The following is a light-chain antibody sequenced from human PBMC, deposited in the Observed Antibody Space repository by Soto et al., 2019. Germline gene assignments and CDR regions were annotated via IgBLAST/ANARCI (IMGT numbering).Light chain of an antibody. CDR3: HQCGSSPRT. V-gene: IGKV3-20*01. J-gene: IGKJ1*01. CDR2: GAS. Sequence: EIVLTQSPGALSLSPGERATLSCGASKSVSSSYLAWYQQKPGQAPMLLIYGASTRATGIPDRFSGSGSGTDFPLTIIRLEPEDFAVYYCHQCGSSPRTFGQGTKMEIK. CDR1: KSVSSSY.